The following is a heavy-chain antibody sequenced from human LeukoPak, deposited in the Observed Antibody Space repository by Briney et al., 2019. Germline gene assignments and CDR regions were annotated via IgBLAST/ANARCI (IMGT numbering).Heavy chain of an antibody. CDR1: GFSFSSYW. Sequence: GGSLRLSCAASGFSFSSYWMTWVRQAPGKGLEWVSVIYSGGTTYYADSVKGRFTISRDNSKNTLYLHMNSLRAEDTAVYYCARDRAPPTSWYFDYWGQGTLVTVSS. V-gene: IGHV3-66*01. D-gene: IGHD2-2*01. CDR2: IYSGGTT. CDR3: ARDRAPPTSWYFDY. J-gene: IGHJ4*02.